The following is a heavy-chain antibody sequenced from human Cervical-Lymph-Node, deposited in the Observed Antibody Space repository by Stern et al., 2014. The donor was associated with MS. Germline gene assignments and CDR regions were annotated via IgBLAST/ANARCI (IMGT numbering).Heavy chain of an antibody. CDR3: TRNTGLVSIDY. Sequence: QLVQSGAEVKKPGASVKVSCKASGYTFTDYSMHWVRQAPGQRLEWMGWINGGNGNTKYSQKFQGRVTITRDKSASTAYMELSSLTSDDTAVYYCTRNTGLVSIDYWGQGTLVTVSS. V-gene: IGHV1-3*01. CDR2: INGGNGNT. J-gene: IGHJ4*02. D-gene: IGHD5-18*01. CDR1: GYTFTDYS.